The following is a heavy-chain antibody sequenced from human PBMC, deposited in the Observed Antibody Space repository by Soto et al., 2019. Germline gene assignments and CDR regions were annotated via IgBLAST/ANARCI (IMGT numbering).Heavy chain of an antibody. CDR1: GFTFISYA. V-gene: IGHV3-23*01. CDR3: AKPGYLEQGRVRGYFDY. D-gene: IGHD3-3*01. J-gene: IGHJ4*02. Sequence: SLRLSCAASGFTFISYAMSWVRQAPGKGLEWVSAISDSGGSTYYADSVKGRFTISRDNPKNTLYLQMNSLRAEDTAVYYCAKPGYLEQGRVRGYFDYWGQGTLVTVSS. CDR2: ISDSGGST.